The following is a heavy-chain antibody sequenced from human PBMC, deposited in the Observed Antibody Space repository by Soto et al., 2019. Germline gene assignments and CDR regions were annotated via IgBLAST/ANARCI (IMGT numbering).Heavy chain of an antibody. D-gene: IGHD3-10*01. CDR1: GGSISSSSYY. Sequence: SETLSLTCTVSGGSISSSSYYWGWIRQPPGKGLEWIGSIYYSGSTYYNPSLKSRVTMSVDTSKNQFSLKLSSVTAADTAVYYCARDPSSKGTYYFDYWGQGTLVTVSS. V-gene: IGHV4-39*07. CDR3: ARDPSSKGTYYFDY. CDR2: IYYSGST. J-gene: IGHJ4*02.